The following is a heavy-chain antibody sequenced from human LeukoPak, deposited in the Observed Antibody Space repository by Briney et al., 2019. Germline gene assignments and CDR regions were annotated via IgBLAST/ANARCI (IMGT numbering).Heavy chain of an antibody. CDR2: IYYSGST. Sequence: AETLSLTCTVSGGSISSYYWSWIRQPPGKGLEWIGYIYYSGSTNYNPSLKSRVTISVDTSKNQFSLKLSSVTAADTAVYYCARAGFTMVRGVIGWFDPWGQGTLVTVSS. D-gene: IGHD3-10*01. CDR1: GGSISSYY. J-gene: IGHJ5*02. V-gene: IGHV4-59*01. CDR3: ARAGFTMVRGVIGWFDP.